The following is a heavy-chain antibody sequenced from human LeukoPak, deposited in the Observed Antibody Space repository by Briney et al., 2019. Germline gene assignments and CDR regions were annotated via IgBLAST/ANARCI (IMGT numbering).Heavy chain of an antibody. CDR1: GFTFDDYA. J-gene: IGHJ4*02. D-gene: IGHD6-6*01. Sequence: GGSLRLSYAASGFTFDDYAMHWVRQAPGKGLEWVSLISWDGGSTYYADSVKGRFTISRDNSKNTLYLQMNSLRAEDTAVYYCARDVESSSPLPLGYWGQGTLVTVSS. CDR3: ARDVESSSPLPLGY. CDR2: ISWDGGST. V-gene: IGHV3-43D*04.